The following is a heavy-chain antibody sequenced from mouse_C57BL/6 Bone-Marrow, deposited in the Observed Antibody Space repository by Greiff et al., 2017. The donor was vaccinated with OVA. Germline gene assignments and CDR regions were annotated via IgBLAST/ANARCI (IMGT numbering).Heavy chain of an antibody. CDR3: ASPPNCYWCFDV. Sequence: EVKLMESGGDLVKPGGSLKLSCAASGFTFSSYGMSWVRQTPDKRLEWVATISSGGSYTYYPDSVKGRFTISRDNAKNTLYLQMSSLKSEDTAMYYCASPPNCYWCFDVWGTGTTVTVSS. V-gene: IGHV5-6*01. D-gene: IGHD4-1*01. CDR1: GFTFSSYG. CDR2: ISSGGSYT. J-gene: IGHJ1*03.